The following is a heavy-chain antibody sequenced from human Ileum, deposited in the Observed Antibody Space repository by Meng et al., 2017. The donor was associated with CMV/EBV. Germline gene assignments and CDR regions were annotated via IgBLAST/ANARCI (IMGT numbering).Heavy chain of an antibody. V-gene: IGHV1-58*01. D-gene: IGHD2-2*02. CDR1: GFTFTSSA. Sequence: SVKVSRKASGFTFTSSAVQWVRQARGQRLDWIGWIVVGSGNKNYAQKFQERVTITRDMSTSTAYMELRSLRSEDTAVYYCPADHYCSSTNCYTYNYYGMDVWGQGTTVTVSS. CDR3: PADHYCSSTNCYTYNYYGMDV. J-gene: IGHJ6*02. CDR2: IVVGSGNK.